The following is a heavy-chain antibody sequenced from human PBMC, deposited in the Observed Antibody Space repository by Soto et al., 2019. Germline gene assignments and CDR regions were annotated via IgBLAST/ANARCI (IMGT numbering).Heavy chain of an antibody. D-gene: IGHD6-19*01. CDR2: ISTYNGNT. CDR1: GYTFTNYG. Sequence: QVQLVQPGAEVKKPGASGRVSCKASGYTFTNYGISWMRQAPGQGLEWMGWISTYNGNTNYAPKFQGRVTMTRYTSTSTAYMDLRSLRSDDTAVYFCARVHSITVAGLGYWGQGTLVTVSS. CDR3: ARVHSITVAGLGY. V-gene: IGHV1-18*04. J-gene: IGHJ4*02.